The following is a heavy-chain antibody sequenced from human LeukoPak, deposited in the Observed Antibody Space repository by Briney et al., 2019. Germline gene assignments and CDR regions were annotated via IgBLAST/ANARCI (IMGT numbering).Heavy chain of an antibody. J-gene: IGHJ6*04. CDR3: ARDAAAGAYYYYCMDV. CDR2: ISYDGSNK. CDR1: GFTFSSYA. Sequence: PGGSLRLSCAASGFTFSSYAMHWVRQAPGKGLEWVAVISYDGSNKYYADSVKGRFTISRDNSKNTLYLQMNSLRAEDTAVYYCARDAAAGAYYYYCMDVWGKGTTVTVSS. V-gene: IGHV3-30*04. D-gene: IGHD6-13*01.